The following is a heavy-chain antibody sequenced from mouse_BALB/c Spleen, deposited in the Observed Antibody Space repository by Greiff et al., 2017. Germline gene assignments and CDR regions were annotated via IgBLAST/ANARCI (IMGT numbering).Heavy chain of an antibody. J-gene: IGHJ2*01. D-gene: IGHD4-1*01. CDR1: GYTFTSYW. Sequence: VQLQQSGAELVKPGASVKLSCKTSGYTFTSYWIQWVKQRPGQGLGWIGEIFPGTGTTYYNEKFKGKATLTIDTSSSTAYMQLSSLTSEDSAVYFCARREDWIDYWGQGTTLTVSS. V-gene: IGHV1S132*01. CDR2: IFPGTGTT. CDR3: ARREDWIDY.